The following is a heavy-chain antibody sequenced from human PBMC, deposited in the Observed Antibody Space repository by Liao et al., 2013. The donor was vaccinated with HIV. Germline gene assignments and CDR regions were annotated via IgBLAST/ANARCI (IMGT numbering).Heavy chain of an antibody. V-gene: IGHV4-30-4*08. CDR2: VYYSGTT. D-gene: IGHD6-19*01. CDR3: VRGFEYSSGWYYFDY. CDR1: GDSISSGDSY. J-gene: IGHJ4*02. Sequence: QVQLQESGPGLVKPSQTLSLTCTVSGDSISSGDSYWSWIRQPPGKGLEWIGYVYYSGTTYYNPSLKSRVTISTDTSNNQFSLNLNSVTAADTAVYYCVRGFEYSSGWYYFDYWGQGTLVTVSA.